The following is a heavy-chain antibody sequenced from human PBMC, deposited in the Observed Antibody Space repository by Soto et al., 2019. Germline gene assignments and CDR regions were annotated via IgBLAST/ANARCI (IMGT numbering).Heavy chain of an antibody. CDR1: GGSISSGGYY. CDR3: ARRSSSSWVVDP. Sequence: QVQLQESGPGLVKPSQTLSLTCTVSGGSISSGGYYWSWIRQHPGKGLEWIGYIYYSGSTYYNPSIKSRVTISVDTSKNQFSLKLSSVTAADTAVYYCARRSSSSWVVDPWGQGTLVTVSS. J-gene: IGHJ5*02. D-gene: IGHD6-13*01. V-gene: IGHV4-31*03. CDR2: IYYSGST.